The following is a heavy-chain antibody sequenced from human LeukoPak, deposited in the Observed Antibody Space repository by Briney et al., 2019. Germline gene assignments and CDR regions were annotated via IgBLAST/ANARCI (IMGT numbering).Heavy chain of an antibody. J-gene: IGHJ4*02. CDR3: APQGG. CDR1: GFSFSSYW. D-gene: IGHD3-16*01. Sequence: GGSLRLSCAASGFSFSSYWMSWVRQAPGQGLERVANIKPDGSETYYVDSVKGRFTISRDNAKNSVYLQMNSLRVEDTAVYFCAPQGGWGQGTLVIVSS. V-gene: IGHV3-7*01. CDR2: IKPDGSET.